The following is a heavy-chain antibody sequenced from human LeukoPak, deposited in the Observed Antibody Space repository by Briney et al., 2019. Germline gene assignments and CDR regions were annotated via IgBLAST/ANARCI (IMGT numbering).Heavy chain of an antibody. D-gene: IGHD6-6*01. J-gene: IGHJ4*02. CDR3: MKPPGPGSY. Sequence: PGGSLRLSCAASGFTFSTYWMTWIRQAPGKGLEWVANIKQDGSERSYVDSVKGRFTISRDNSKNTLYLQLNSLRAEDTAVYYCMKPPGPGSYWGQGTLVTVSS. CDR1: GFTFSTYW. CDR2: IKQDGSER. V-gene: IGHV3-7*03.